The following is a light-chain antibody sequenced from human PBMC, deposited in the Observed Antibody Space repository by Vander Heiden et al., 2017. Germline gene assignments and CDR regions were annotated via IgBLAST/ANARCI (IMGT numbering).Light chain of an antibody. CDR1: ESVASTS. V-gene: IGKV3-20*01. CDR2: GAS. Sequence: EIVFPQSPGTLSFSPGERATLSWRASESVASTSVAWYQQQPAQAPKLLIYGASSRATGIPDRFSGSGSGTDFTLTISRLEPEDFAVYYCQQYESVFGYTFGQGTKLELK. J-gene: IGKJ2*01. CDR3: QQYESVFGYT.